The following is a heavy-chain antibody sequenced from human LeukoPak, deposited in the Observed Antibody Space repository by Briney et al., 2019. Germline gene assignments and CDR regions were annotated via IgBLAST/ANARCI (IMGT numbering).Heavy chain of an antibody. D-gene: IGHD3-22*01. CDR3: ARRPHYYDSSGGGLYAFDI. CDR2: IYYSGST. J-gene: IGHJ3*02. CDR1: GGSISSYY. Sequence: KASETLSLTCTVSGGSISSYYWSWIRQPPGKGLEWIGYIYYSGSTNYNPSLKSRVTISVDTSKNQFSLKLSSVTAADTAVYYCARRPHYYDSSGGGLYAFDIWGQGTMVTVSS. V-gene: IGHV4-59*12.